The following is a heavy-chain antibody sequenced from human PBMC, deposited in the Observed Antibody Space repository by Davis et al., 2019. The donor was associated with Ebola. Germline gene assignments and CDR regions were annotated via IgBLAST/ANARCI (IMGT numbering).Heavy chain of an antibody. Sequence: GESLKISCAASGFTFSSYSMNWVRQAPGKGLEWVSSISSSSSYIYYADSVKGRFTISRDNAKNSLYLQMNSLRAEDTAVYYCARDRNGPLYYYYGMDVWGQGTTVTVSS. CDR2: ISSSSSYI. J-gene: IGHJ6*02. CDR1: GFTFSSYS. D-gene: IGHD2-8*01. CDR3: ARDRNGPLYYYYGMDV. V-gene: IGHV3-21*01.